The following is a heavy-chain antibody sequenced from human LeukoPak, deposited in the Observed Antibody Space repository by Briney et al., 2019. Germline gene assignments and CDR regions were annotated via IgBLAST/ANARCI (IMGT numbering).Heavy chain of an antibody. CDR2: IVPILGIA. Sequence: SVKVSCKASGGTFSSYTISWVRQAPGQGLEWMGRIVPILGIANYAQKFQGRVTITADKSTSTAYMELSSLRSEDTAVYYCAMSSGYCSSTSCSRRAEYFQHWGQGTLVTVSS. D-gene: IGHD2-2*01. CDR3: AMSSGYCSSTSCSRRAEYFQH. V-gene: IGHV1-69*02. CDR1: GGTFSSYT. J-gene: IGHJ1*01.